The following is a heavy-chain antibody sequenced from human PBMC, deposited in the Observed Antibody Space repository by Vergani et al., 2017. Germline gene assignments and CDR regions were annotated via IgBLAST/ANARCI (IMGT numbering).Heavy chain of an antibody. CDR1: GFTFSSYS. Sequence: EVQLVESGGGLVQPGGSLRLSCAASGFTFSSYSMNWVRQAPGKGLEWVSYISSSSSTIYYADSVKGRFTISRDNAKNSLYLQMNSLRAEDTAVYYCARDPGGYCSSTSCYGEGFDYWGQGTLVTVSS. CDR3: ARDPGGYCSSTSCYGEGFDY. D-gene: IGHD2-2*01. V-gene: IGHV3-48*04. CDR2: ISSSSSTI. J-gene: IGHJ4*02.